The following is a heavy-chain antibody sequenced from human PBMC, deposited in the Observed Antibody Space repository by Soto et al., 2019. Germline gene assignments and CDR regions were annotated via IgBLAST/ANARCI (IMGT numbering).Heavy chain of an antibody. J-gene: IGHJ3*02. CDR3: ARAKYLIAARPKSGLYHDAFDI. CDR1: GYTFTSYG. D-gene: IGHD6-6*01. Sequence: ASVKVSCKASGYTFTSYGISWVRQAPGQGLEWMGWISAYNGNTNYAQKLQGRVTMTTDTSTSTAYMELRSLRSDDTAVYYCARAKYLIAARPKSGLYHDAFDIWGQGTMVTVSS. CDR2: ISAYNGNT. V-gene: IGHV1-18*01.